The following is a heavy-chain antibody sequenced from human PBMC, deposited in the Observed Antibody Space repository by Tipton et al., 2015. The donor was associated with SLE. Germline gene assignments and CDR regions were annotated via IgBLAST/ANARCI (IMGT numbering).Heavy chain of an antibody. CDR2: IFYGGST. V-gene: IGHV4-39*01. D-gene: IGHD5-18*01. J-gene: IGHJ4*02. Sequence: TLSLTCAVYGGSFTSSSYYWGWIRQPPGKGLEWIGSIFYGGSTYYNPSLKSRVTISVDTSKNQFSLKLGSVTAADTAVYYCARVKRYTYGQFDYWGQGTLVTVSS. CDR1: GGSFTSSSYY. CDR3: ARVKRYTYGQFDY.